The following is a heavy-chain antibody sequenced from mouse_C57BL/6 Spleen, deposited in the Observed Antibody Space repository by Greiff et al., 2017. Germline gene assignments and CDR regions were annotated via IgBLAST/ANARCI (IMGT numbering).Heavy chain of an antibody. D-gene: IGHD2-2*01. CDR1: GYTFTSYW. CDR3: ARGWLRDAMDY. CDR2: IDPSDSYT. Sequence: QVQLKQPGAELVMPGASVKLSCKASGYTFTSYWMHWVKQRPGQGLEWIGEIDPSDSYTNYNQKFKGKSTLTVDKSSSTAYMQLSSLTSEDSAVYYCARGWLRDAMDYWGQGTSVTVSS. J-gene: IGHJ4*01. V-gene: IGHV1-69*01.